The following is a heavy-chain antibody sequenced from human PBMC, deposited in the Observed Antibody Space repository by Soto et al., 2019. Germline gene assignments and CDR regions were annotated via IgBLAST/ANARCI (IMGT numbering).Heavy chain of an antibody. CDR1: GFTFSSYA. V-gene: IGHV3-64*01. Sequence: EVQLVESGGGLVQPGGSLRLSCAASGFTFSSYAMHWVRQSPGKGLEYVSAISSNGGSTYYANSVKGRFTISRDNSKNTLYLQMGSLRAEDMAVYYCARVGVRDLVGAYDYWGQGTLVTVSS. D-gene: IGHD1-26*01. J-gene: IGHJ4*02. CDR3: ARVGVRDLVGAYDY. CDR2: ISSNGGST.